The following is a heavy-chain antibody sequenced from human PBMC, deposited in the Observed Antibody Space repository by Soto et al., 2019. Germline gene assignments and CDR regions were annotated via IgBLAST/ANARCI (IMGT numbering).Heavy chain of an antibody. CDR1: GFTFSSYG. D-gene: IGHD3-22*01. CDR2: ISYDGSNK. J-gene: IGHJ3*02. CDR3: AKGIVYYYDSSGYKPPDAFDI. Sequence: GGSLRLSCAASGFTFSSYGMHWVRQAPGKGLEWVAVISYDGSNKYYADSVKGRFTISRDNSKNTLYLQMNSLRAEDTAVYYCAKGIVYYYDSSGYKPPDAFDIWGQGTMVTVSS. V-gene: IGHV3-30*18.